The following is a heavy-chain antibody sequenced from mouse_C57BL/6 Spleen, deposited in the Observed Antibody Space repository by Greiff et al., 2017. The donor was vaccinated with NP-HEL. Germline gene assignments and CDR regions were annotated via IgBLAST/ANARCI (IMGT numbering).Heavy chain of an antibody. V-gene: IGHV1-50*01. CDR3: ARRGGNEGCAY. Sequence: QVQLQQPGAELVKPGASVKLSCKASGYTFTSYWMQWVKQRPGQGLEWIGEIDPSDSYTNYNQKFKGQATLTVDTSSSTAYMQLSSLTSEDSAVYYCARRGGNEGCAYGGQGTRVTVSA. CDR2: IDPSDSYT. CDR1: GYTFTSYW. J-gene: IGHJ3*01.